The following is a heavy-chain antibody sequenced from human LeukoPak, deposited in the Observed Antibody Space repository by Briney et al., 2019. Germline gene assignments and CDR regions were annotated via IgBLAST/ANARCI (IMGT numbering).Heavy chain of an antibody. CDR2: IIPSFSTA. J-gene: IGHJ4*02. CDR1: GGTFSSYA. Sequence: GASVKFSCKASGGTFSSYAISWVRQAPGQGLEWMGGIIPSFSTADYAQKFQGRVTISADESAKTVYMDLTDLRSEDTALYYCARDLGRRWLTPLDYWGQGTLVTVSS. V-gene: IGHV1-69*13. CDR3: ARDLGRRWLTPLDY. D-gene: IGHD4-23*01.